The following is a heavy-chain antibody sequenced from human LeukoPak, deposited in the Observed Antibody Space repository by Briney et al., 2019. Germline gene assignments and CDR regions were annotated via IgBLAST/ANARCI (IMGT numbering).Heavy chain of an antibody. CDR2: IYYSGST. CDR3: ARDRPLTTVTNTHWFDP. Sequence: SQTLSLTCTLSGGSISSGDYYWSWIRQPPGKGLEWIGYIYYSGSTYYNPSLKSRVTISVDTSKNQFSLKLSSVTAADTAVYYCARDRPLTTVTNTHWFDPWGQGTLVTVSS. V-gene: IGHV4-30-4*01. J-gene: IGHJ5*02. CDR1: GGSISSGDYY. D-gene: IGHD4-17*01.